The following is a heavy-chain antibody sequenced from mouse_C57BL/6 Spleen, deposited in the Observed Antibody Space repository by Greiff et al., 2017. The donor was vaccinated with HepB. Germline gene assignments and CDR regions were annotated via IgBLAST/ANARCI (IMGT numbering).Heavy chain of an antibody. J-gene: IGHJ3*01. Sequence: EVQLVESGGGLVQPKGSLKLSCAASGFSFNTYAMNWVRQAPGKGVERVARIRSKSNNYATYYADSVKDRFTISRDDAESMLYLQMNNLKTEDTAMYYCVGGSSYGWFAYLGQGTLVTVSA. CDR3: VGGSSYGWFAY. CDR2: IRSKSNNYAT. V-gene: IGHV10-1*01. CDR1: GFSFNTYA. D-gene: IGHD1-1*01.